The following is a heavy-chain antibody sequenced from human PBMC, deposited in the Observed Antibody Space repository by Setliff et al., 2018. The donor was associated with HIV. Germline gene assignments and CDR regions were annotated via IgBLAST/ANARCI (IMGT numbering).Heavy chain of an antibody. CDR1: GGSISSSNYY. CDR2: IFDSGSA. J-gene: IGHJ4*02. D-gene: IGHD3-22*01. V-gene: IGHV4-39*02. CDR3: AREDSSYHYFDS. Sequence: SETLSLTCTVSGGSISSSNYYWGWNRQPPGKGREWIGSIFDSGSANYNPSLTIPVTIYVDTSKNQFSLKLRSVTAADTAVYWCAREDSSYHYFDSWGQGMLVTVSS.